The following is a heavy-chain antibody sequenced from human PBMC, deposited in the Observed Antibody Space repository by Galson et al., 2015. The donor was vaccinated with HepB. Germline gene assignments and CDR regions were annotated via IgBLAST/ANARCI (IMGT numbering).Heavy chain of an antibody. Sequence: SLRLSCAASGFTFSSYWMHWVRQAPGKGLVWVSRINSDGSSTSYADSVKGRFTISRDNAKNTLYLQMNSLRAEDTAVYYCARDGLGIAARPNYYYYGMDVWGQGTTVTVSS. D-gene: IGHD6-6*01. CDR1: GFTFSSYW. V-gene: IGHV3-74*01. CDR2: INSDGSST. J-gene: IGHJ6*02. CDR3: ARDGLGIAARPNYYYYGMDV.